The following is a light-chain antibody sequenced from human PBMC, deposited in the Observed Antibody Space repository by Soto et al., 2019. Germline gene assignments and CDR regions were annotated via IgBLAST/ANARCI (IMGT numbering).Light chain of an antibody. CDR1: QSISSW. CDR3: QQYNSCSWT. CDR2: KAS. Sequence: DIQMTQSPSTLSASLGDRVTITCRASQSISSWLAWYQQKPGKAPKLLIYKASSLESGVPSRFSGSGSGTEFTLTISSLQPDDFATYYCQQYNSCSWTFGQGTKVEIK. J-gene: IGKJ1*01. V-gene: IGKV1-5*03.